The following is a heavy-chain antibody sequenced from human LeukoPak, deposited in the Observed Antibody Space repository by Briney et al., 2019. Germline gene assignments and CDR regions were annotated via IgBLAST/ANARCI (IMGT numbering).Heavy chain of an antibody. Sequence: GESLEISCKGSGYSFTSYWIGWVRQMPGKGLEWMGIIYPGDSDTRYSPSFQGQVTISADKSTSTAYLQWSSLKASDTAMYYCARVKPGTYYYGSGIDYWGQGTLVTVSS. D-gene: IGHD3-10*01. CDR2: IYPGDSDT. CDR3: ARVKPGTYYYGSGIDY. V-gene: IGHV5-51*01. J-gene: IGHJ4*02. CDR1: GYSFTSYW.